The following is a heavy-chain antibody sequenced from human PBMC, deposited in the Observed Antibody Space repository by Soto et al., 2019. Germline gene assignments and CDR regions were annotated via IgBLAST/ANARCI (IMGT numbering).Heavy chain of an antibody. CDR2: IYYSGTT. CDR1: GGFISNYY. V-gene: IGHV4-59*01. Sequence: PSETLSLTCTVSGGFISNYYWSWVRQSPGKGLEWIGYIYYSGTTNYNPSLKSRVTILLDMSKNQFSLRLRSVTAADTAVYYCARLKSFGTTFAGQNYHYGMDVWGQGTTVTVSS. CDR3: ARLKSFGTTFAGQNYHYGMDV. D-gene: IGHD3-16*01. J-gene: IGHJ6*02.